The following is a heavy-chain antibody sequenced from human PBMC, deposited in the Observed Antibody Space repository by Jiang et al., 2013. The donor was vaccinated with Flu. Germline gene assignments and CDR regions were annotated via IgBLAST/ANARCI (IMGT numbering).Heavy chain of an antibody. J-gene: IGHJ4*02. CDR2: ISYDGSNK. CDR1: GFTFSSYA. D-gene: IGHD4-17*01. Sequence: VQLLESGGGVVQPGRSLRLSCAASGFTFSSYAMHWVRQAPGKGLEWVAVISYDGSNKYYADSVKGRFTISRDNSKNTLYLQMNSLRAEDTAVYYCARDKLGYHYGTDYWGQGTLVTVSS. V-gene: IGHV3-30-3*01. CDR3: ARDKLGYHYGTDY.